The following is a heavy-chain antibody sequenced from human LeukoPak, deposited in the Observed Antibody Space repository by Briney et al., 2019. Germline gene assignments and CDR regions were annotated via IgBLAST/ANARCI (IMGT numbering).Heavy chain of an antibody. CDR3: AKDLRGYSSGWPADY. J-gene: IGHJ4*02. CDR2: ISYDGNDK. Sequence: RGSLRLSCAASGFTFSTYGMYWVRQAPGKGLEWVAIISYDGNDKYYADSVKGRFSISRDNSRNTLYLQMSSLKPEDTAVYYCAKDLRGYSSGWPADYWGQGTLVTVSS. D-gene: IGHD6-19*01. CDR1: GFTFSTYG. V-gene: IGHV3-30*18.